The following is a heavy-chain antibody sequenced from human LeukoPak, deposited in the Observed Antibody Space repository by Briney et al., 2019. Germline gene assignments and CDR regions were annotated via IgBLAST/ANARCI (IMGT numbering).Heavy chain of an antibody. V-gene: IGHV1-69*13. D-gene: IGHD3-22*01. Sequence: SVKVSCKASGGTFSSYAISWVRQAPGQGLEWMGGIIPIFGTANYAQKFQGRVTITADESTSTAYMELSSLRSEDTAVYYCARLRGSNYYDSSGTFDYWGQGTLVTVSS. J-gene: IGHJ4*02. CDR3: ARLRGSNYYDSSGTFDY. CDR1: GGTFSSYA. CDR2: IIPIFGTA.